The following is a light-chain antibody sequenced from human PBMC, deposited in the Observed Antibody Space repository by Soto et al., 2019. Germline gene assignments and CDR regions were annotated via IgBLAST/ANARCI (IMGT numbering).Light chain of an antibody. CDR3: SSYAGSNANVV. Sequence: QSVLTQPPSASGSPGQSVTISCTGTSSDVGGYNYVSWYQQHPGKAPKLMIYEVSKRPSGVPDRFSGSKSGNTASLTVSGLQAEDEADYYCSSYAGSNANVVFGGGTKLTFL. CDR1: SSDVGGYNY. CDR2: EVS. J-gene: IGLJ2*01. V-gene: IGLV2-8*01.